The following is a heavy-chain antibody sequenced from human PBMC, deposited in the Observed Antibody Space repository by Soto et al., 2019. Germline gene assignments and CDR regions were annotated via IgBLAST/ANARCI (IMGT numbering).Heavy chain of an antibody. CDR1: GYTFSSYY. J-gene: IGHJ4*02. CDR2: INPNGGST. D-gene: IGHD3-9*01. V-gene: IGHV1-46*01. Sequence: QVQLVQSGAEVKKPGASVKASCKASGYTFSSYYLHWVRQAPGQGLECIGIINPNGGSTNYAQNFNGRLTVTRDTPTATVYMDLSALTSDDTAMYYCARGLGLGDCWGQGTLVAVFS. CDR3: ARGLGLGDC.